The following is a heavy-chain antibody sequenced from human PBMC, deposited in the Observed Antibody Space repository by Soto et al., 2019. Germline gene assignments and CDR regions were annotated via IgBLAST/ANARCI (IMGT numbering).Heavy chain of an antibody. CDR1: GYTFTTYA. Sequence: GASVKVSCKASGYTFTTYAIHWVRQAPGQRLEWMGWINAGNGNTKYSQKFQGRVTITRYTSASTAYMELSSLRSADTAVYYCARAHYDILTGYSTNWFDPWGQGTLVTVSS. J-gene: IGHJ5*02. CDR3: ARAHYDILTGYSTNWFDP. V-gene: IGHV1-3*01. CDR2: INAGNGNT. D-gene: IGHD3-9*01.